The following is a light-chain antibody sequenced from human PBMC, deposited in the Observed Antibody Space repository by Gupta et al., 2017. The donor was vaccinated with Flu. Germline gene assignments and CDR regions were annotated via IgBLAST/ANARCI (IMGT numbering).Light chain of an antibody. CDR1: SSSIGSNY. CDR2: RNN. J-gene: IGLJ3*02. Sequence: QSVLTQPPSPSVTPGQRVTISCSGSSSSIGSNYVYWYQQLPGTAPKLLIYRNNQRPSGVPDRFSGSKSGTSASLAISGLRAEDEADYYCAAWDDSRSAWVFGGGTKLTVL. CDR3: AAWDDSRSAWV. V-gene: IGLV1-47*01.